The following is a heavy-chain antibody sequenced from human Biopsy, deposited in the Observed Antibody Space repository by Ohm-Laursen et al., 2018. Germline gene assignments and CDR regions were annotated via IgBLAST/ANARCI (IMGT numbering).Heavy chain of an antibody. CDR3: ARHPTGFWFDP. V-gene: IGHV4-39*01. CDR1: GGSISSSTPYY. J-gene: IGHJ5*02. Sequence: SETLSLTCPVSGGSISSSTPYYWAWLRQPPGKGLEWIGSIYNTETTFYNPSLKSRVTISFDTSTNQFSLKVSSVTAADTALYFCARHPTGFWFDPWGHGTLVTVSS. CDR2: IYNTETT.